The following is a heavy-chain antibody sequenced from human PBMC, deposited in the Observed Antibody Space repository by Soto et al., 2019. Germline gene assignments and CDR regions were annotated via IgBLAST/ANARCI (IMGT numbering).Heavy chain of an antibody. D-gene: IGHD2-8*01. V-gene: IGHV3-21*01. CDR2: ISSSGSYI. Sequence: EVQLVESGGGLVKPGGSLRLSCAASGFTFSSYSMNWVRQAPGKGLEWVSSISSSGSYIYCADSVKGRFTISRDNAKNSLYLQMDSLRAEDTAVYYCARMGLDGTKNYYYYGMDVWGQGTTVTVSS. J-gene: IGHJ6*02. CDR1: GFTFSSYS. CDR3: ARMGLDGTKNYYYYGMDV.